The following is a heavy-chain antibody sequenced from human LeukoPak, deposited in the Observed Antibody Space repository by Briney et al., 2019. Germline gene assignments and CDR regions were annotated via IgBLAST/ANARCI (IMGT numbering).Heavy chain of an antibody. CDR3: ARSKYYYGSGSYPAFLSNYYYYMDV. Sequence: SETLSLTCTVSGGSISSYYWSWIRQPDGKGLEWLGGIYTSGSTNYNPSLKSRVTMSVDTSKNQFSLKLSSVTAADTAVYYCARSKYYYGSGSYPAFLSNYYYYMDVWGKGTTVTVSS. CDR2: IYTSGST. J-gene: IGHJ6*03. CDR1: GGSISSYY. D-gene: IGHD3-10*01. V-gene: IGHV4-4*07.